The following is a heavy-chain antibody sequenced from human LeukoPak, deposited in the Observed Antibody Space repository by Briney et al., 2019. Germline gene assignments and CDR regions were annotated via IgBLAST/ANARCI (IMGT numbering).Heavy chain of an antibody. Sequence: SETLSLTCTVSGGSISSGSYYWSWIRQPAGKGLEWIGRIYTSGSTNYNPSLKSRVTISVDTSKNQFSLKLSSVTAAGTAVYYCARLSRAAGNDYWGQGTLVTVSS. J-gene: IGHJ4*02. V-gene: IGHV4-61*02. CDR3: ARLSRAAGNDY. D-gene: IGHD6-13*01. CDR1: GGSISSGSYY. CDR2: IYTSGST.